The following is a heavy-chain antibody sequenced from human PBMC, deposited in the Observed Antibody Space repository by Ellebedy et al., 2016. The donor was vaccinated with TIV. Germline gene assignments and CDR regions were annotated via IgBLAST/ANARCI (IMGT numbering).Heavy chain of an antibody. V-gene: IGHV4-4*07. CDR3: ARGGLSSGWGLDF. CDR1: GGSLTSYY. J-gene: IGHJ4*02. D-gene: IGHD6-19*01. Sequence: MPSETLSLTCTVSGGSLTSYYWSWIRQPAGRGLEWIGRMYTSGSTNYNPSLKSRLTMSVDRSKNQLPLRLTSVTAADTAVYYCARGGLSSGWGLDFWGQGIPVTVSS. CDR2: MYTSGST.